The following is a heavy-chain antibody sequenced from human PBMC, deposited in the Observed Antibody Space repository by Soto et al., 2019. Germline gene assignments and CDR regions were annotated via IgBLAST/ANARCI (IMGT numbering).Heavy chain of an antibody. V-gene: IGHV1-2*04. CDR2: INPNNGGT. Sequence: QVHLVQSGAEVKKPGASVRVSCKASGYSFTANSMHWVRQAPGQGLEWMGWINPNNGGTNYARKFQGWVTMTRDTSISTAYMDLTRLKSDDTAVYYCAIQRSWVVYWGQGTLVTVSS. D-gene: IGHD2-15*01. CDR3: AIQRSWVVY. CDR1: GYSFTANS. J-gene: IGHJ4*02.